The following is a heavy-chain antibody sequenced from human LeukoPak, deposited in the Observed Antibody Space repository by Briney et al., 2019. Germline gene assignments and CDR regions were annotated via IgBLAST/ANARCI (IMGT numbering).Heavy chain of an antibody. D-gene: IGHD5-18*01. Sequence: GGSLRLSCAASGFTFSTYEMNWVRQAPGKGLEWVSYIGSSGSTKFYADPVKGRFTISRDNTKNSLYLQMSSLRAEDTAVYYCARERGGYNTFDYWGQGTLVSVSS. CDR3: ARERGGYNTFDY. J-gene: IGHJ4*02. CDR1: GFTFSTYE. CDR2: IGSSGSTK. V-gene: IGHV3-48*03.